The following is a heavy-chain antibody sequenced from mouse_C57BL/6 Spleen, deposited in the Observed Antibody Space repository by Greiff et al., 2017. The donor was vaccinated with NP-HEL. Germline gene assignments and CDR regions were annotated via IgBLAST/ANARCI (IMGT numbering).Heavy chain of an antibody. D-gene: IGHD1-1*01. CDR1: GYTFTSYW. CDR3: ARRVPYYGSSYGYFDY. CDR2: IDPSDSYT. Sequence: VQLQQPGAELVMPGASVKLSCKASGYTFTSYWMHWVKQRPGQGLEWIGEIDPSDSYTNYNQKFKCKSTLTVDKSSSTAYMQLSSLTSEDSAVYYCARRVPYYGSSYGYFDYWGQGTTLTVSS. J-gene: IGHJ2*01. V-gene: IGHV1-69*01.